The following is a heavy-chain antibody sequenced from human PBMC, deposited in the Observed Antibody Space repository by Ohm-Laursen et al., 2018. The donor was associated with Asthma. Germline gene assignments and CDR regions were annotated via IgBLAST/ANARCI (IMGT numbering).Heavy chain of an antibody. CDR1: GFTLKTYG. Sequence: SLRLSCAASGFTLKTYGIHWVRQAPGKGLEWVAVISYDGRNKYYGDSVKGRFTISGDKSKNTVSLQMNSLKSEDTAVYYCAKDIEHYDFWSGYNPDYWGQGTLVTVSS. CDR3: AKDIEHYDFWSGYNPDY. V-gene: IGHV3-30*18. J-gene: IGHJ4*02. D-gene: IGHD3-3*01. CDR2: ISYDGRNK.